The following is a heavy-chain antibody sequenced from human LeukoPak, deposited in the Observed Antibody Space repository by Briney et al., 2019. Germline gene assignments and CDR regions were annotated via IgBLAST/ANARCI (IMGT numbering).Heavy chain of an antibody. V-gene: IGHV3-48*01. CDR2: ISSSSSTI. CDR1: GFTFSSYS. Sequence: AGGSLRLSCAASGFTFSSYSMNWVRQAPGKGLEWISYISSSSSTIYYADSVKGRFTISRDDAENSLYLQMNSLRAEDTAVYYCARDLVGAAYYFDYWGQGALVTVSS. CDR3: ARDLVGAAYYFDY. D-gene: IGHD1-26*01. J-gene: IGHJ4*02.